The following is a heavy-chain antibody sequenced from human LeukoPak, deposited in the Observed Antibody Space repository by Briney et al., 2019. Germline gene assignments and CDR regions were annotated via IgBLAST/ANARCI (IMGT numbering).Heavy chain of an antibody. J-gene: IGHJ4*02. D-gene: IGHD1-26*01. CDR3: AERSKLSGSYFFEFDY. Sequence: NSSETLSLTCTVSGGSISSSSYYWGWIRQPPGKGLEWIGSIYYSGSTYYNPSLKSRVTISVDTSKNQFSLKLSSVTAADTAVYYCAERSKLSGSYFFEFDYWGQGTLATVSS. V-gene: IGHV4-39*07. CDR2: IYYSGST. CDR1: GGSISSSSYY.